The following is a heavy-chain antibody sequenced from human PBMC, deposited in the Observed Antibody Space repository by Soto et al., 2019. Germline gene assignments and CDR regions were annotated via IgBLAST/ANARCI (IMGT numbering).Heavy chain of an antibody. CDR2: TRNKANSYTT. V-gene: IGHV3-72*01. J-gene: IGHJ6*03. CDR3: AREAVVVVAATRVYYNYYMDV. D-gene: IGHD2-15*01. CDR1: GFTFSDHY. Sequence: EVQLVESGGGLVQPGGSLSLSCAASGFTFSDHYMDWVRQAPGKGLEWVGRTRNKANSYTTEYAASVKGRFTISRDDAKSSLYLQMNSLKAEDTAVYYCAREAVVVVAATRVYYNYYMDVWGKGTTVTVSS.